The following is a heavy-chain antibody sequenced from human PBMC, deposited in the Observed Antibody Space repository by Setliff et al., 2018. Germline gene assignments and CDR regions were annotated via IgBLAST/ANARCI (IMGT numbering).Heavy chain of an antibody. Sequence: ASVKVSCKASGYTFTTYAMHWVRQAPGQRLEWMGWINAGKGSTKYSQKFQGRVTITRDASASTAYMELSSLRSEDTAVYYCARKRDYNFWSGYYREFYFDYWGQGTLVTVSS. V-gene: IGHV1-3*01. CDR1: GYTFTTYA. J-gene: IGHJ4*02. CDR3: ARKRDYNFWSGYYREFYFDY. CDR2: INAGKGST. D-gene: IGHD3-3*01.